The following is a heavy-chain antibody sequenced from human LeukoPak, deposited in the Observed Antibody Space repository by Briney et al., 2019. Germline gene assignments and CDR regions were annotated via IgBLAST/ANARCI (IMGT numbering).Heavy chain of an antibody. Sequence: SETLSLTCAVYGGSSSGYYWSWIRQPPGKGLEWIGEINHSGSTNYNPSLKSRVTISVDTSKNQFSLKLSSVTAADTAVYYCARGTRYYGSGSYVDYWGQGTLVTVSS. CDR3: ARGTRYYGSGSYVDY. V-gene: IGHV4-34*01. J-gene: IGHJ4*02. CDR1: GGSSSGYY. CDR2: INHSGST. D-gene: IGHD3-10*01.